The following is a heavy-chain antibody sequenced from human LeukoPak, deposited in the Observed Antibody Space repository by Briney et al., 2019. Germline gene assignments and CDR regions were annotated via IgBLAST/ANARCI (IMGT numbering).Heavy chain of an antibody. CDR1: GFTFSSYS. CDR2: IYSDGST. J-gene: IGHJ3*02. D-gene: IGHD3-22*01. V-gene: IGHV3-53*01. CDR3: PRAGGGTYYYDSSDSGAFDI. Sequence: GGSLRLSCAASGFTFSSYSMNWVRQAPGKGLEWVSVIYSDGSTYYADFVKGRFTISRDNSKNTLYLQMNSLRAEDTAVYYCPRAGGGTYYYDSSDSGAFDIWGQGTMVTVSS.